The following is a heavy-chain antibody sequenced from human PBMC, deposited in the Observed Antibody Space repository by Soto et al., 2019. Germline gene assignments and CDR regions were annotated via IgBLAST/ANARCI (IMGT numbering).Heavy chain of an antibody. CDR2: VNAGRGT. Sequence: SETLSLTCEVSGGPFSGYYWNWIRQYPGKGLEWIGQVNAGRGTNYNPSLKSRVTISEDASKNQSFLKVRSVTPADTAVYYCAREEVPQWFTKGYNGMDVWGQGTTVT. D-gene: IGHD3-22*01. CDR3: AREEVPQWFTKGYNGMDV. V-gene: IGHV4-34*01. CDR1: GGPFSGYY. J-gene: IGHJ6*02.